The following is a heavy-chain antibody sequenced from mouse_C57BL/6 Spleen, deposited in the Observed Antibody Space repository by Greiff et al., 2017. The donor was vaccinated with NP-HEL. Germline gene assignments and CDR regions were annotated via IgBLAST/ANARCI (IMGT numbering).Heavy chain of an antibody. CDR3: AREDYYGRYAMDY. D-gene: IGHD1-2*01. CDR2: IHPNSGST. Sequence: QVQLQQPGAELVKPGASVKLSCKASGYTFTSYWMHWVKQRPGQGLEWIGMIHPNSGSTNYNEKFKSKATLTVDKSSSTAYMRLSSLTSEDSAVYYCAREDYYGRYAMDYWGQGTSVTVSS. V-gene: IGHV1-64*01. J-gene: IGHJ4*01. CDR1: GYTFTSYW.